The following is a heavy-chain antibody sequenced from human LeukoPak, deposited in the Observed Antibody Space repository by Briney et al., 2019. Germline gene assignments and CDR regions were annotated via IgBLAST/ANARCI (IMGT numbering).Heavy chain of an antibody. CDR3: ARDVRRARGLVVDVIPYFFDN. Sequence: GGSLRLSCAASRFNFNAFSMNWLRQVPGKGLEWIAYVSSSSGTIYYADSVKGRFTISRDNVKNSLSLRMNNLRVEDTAVYYCARDVRRARGLVVDVIPYFFDNWSQGTLVTVSS. D-gene: IGHD2-21*01. CDR2: VSSSSGTI. J-gene: IGHJ4*02. CDR1: RFNFNAFS. V-gene: IGHV3-48*01.